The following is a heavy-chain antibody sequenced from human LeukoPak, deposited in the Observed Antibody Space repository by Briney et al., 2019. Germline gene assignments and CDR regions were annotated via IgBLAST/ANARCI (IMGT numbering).Heavy chain of an antibody. CDR1: GFTFSNYG. CDR3: VKALGQWLVYYFDY. J-gene: IGHJ4*02. CDR2: IRYDGSNE. V-gene: IGHV3-30*02. D-gene: IGHD6-19*01. Sequence: GGSLRLSCAASGFTFSNYGMHWVRQAPGKGLEWVAVIRYDGSNEYYADSVKGRFTISRDNSKNTLYLQMSSLRTEDTAVYYCVKALGQWLVYYFDYWGQGTLVTVSS.